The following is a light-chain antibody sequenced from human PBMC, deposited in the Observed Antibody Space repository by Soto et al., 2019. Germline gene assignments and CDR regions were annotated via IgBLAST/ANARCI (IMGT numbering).Light chain of an antibody. CDR2: TTS. V-gene: IGKV1-39*01. CDR3: QQSYSRPRT. J-gene: IGKJ1*01. CDR1: QSISSY. Sequence: DIQMTQSPSSLSASVGYRVTITCRASQSISSYLNWYQQKPGKAPNLLIYTTSNLESGVPSRFSGSGSGTDFTLTISSLQPEDVATYFCQQSYSRPRTFGQGTKVDIK.